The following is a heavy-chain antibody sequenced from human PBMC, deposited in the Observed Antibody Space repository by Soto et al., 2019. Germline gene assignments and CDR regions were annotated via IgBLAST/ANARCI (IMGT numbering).Heavy chain of an antibody. J-gene: IGHJ6*01. D-gene: IGHD3-10*01. CDR2: TYYKSKWNN. CDR3: TGITWFRGMDV. Sequence: SQTISPTCFISGDSFFSNSVGWNWIRQSHSRGLEWLGRTYYKSKWNNDYALSVKSRITINPETSKNQFSLHLYSVTTEDTDVYYCTGITWFRGMDVWGQETPVTV. CDR1: GDSFFSNSVG. V-gene: IGHV6-1*01.